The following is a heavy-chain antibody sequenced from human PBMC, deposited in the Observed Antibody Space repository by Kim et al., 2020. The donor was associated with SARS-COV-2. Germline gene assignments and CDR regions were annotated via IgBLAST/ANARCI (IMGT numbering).Heavy chain of an antibody. CDR2: IRSNADGGTS. CDR3: TTEGV. V-gene: IGHV3-15*01. Sequence: GGSLRLSCAASGFTFTNAWMSWVRQAPGKGLEWVGRIRSNADGGTSDYTAPVKGRFTVSRDDSKITLYLQMNSLKTEDTAVYYCTTEGVWGQGTTVTV. CDR1: GFTFTNAW. J-gene: IGHJ6*02.